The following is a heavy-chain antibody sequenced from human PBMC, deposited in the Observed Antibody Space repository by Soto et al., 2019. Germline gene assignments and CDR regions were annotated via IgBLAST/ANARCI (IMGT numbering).Heavy chain of an antibody. CDR1: GGSFSGYY. CDR3: ARRRGHDFWSGYYYGMDV. CDR2: INHSGST. V-gene: IGHV4-34*01. D-gene: IGHD3-3*01. Sequence: SETLSLTCAVYGGSFSGYYWSWIRQPPGKGLEWIGEINHSGSTNYNPSLKSRVTISVDTSKNQFSLKLSSVTAADTAVYYCARRRGHDFWSGYYYGMDVWGQGTTVTVSS. J-gene: IGHJ6*02.